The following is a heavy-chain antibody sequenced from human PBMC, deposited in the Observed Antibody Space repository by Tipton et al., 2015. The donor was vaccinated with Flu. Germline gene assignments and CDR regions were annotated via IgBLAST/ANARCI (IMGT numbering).Heavy chain of an antibody. J-gene: IGHJ6*02. CDR2: IYHSGTT. Sequence: TLSLTCSVSGYSIRSAYYWGWVRRPPGKGLEWIGTIYHSGTTYYNPSLKSRLTISVDTSKNQFSLRLSSVTAADTAVYYCARVTSSGWTGGMDVWGQGTTVTVSS. CDR1: GYSIRSAYY. CDR3: ARVTSSGWTGGMDV. V-gene: IGHV4-38-2*02. D-gene: IGHD6-19*01.